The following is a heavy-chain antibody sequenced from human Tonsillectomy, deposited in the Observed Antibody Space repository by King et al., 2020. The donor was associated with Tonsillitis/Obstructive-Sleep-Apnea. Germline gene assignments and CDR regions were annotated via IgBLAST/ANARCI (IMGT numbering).Heavy chain of an antibody. CDR2: IYYSGST. D-gene: IGHD6-13*01. CDR3: AREGYSSSWHPYDH. V-gene: IGHV4-59*01. Sequence: VQLQESGPGLVKPSETLSLTCTVSGGSISSYYWSWIRQPPGKGLEWIGYIYYSGSTNYNPSLKRRVTISVDTSKNQFSLKLSSVTAADTAVYYCAREGYSSSWHPYDHWGQGTLVTVSS. J-gene: IGHJ4*02. CDR1: GGSISSYY.